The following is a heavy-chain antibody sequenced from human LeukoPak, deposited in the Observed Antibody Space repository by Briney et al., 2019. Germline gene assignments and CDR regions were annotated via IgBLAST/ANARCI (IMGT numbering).Heavy chain of an antibody. Sequence: PSETLSLTCAVYGGSFSGYYWSWIRQPPGKGLEWIGEINHSGSTNYNPSLKSRVTISVDTSKNQFSLKLSSVTAADTAVYYCARDHRYCSGGSCSVRDGMDVWGQGTTVTVSS. V-gene: IGHV4-34*01. CDR2: INHSGST. CDR1: GGSFSGYY. J-gene: IGHJ6*02. CDR3: ARDHRYCSGGSCSVRDGMDV. D-gene: IGHD2-15*01.